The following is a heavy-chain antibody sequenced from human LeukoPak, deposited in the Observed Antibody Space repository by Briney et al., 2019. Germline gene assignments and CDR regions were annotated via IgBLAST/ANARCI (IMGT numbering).Heavy chain of an antibody. CDR3: ARRYRRWGSNYYYYYMDV. J-gene: IGHJ6*03. Sequence: ASVKVSCKASGYTFTGYYMHWVRQAPGQGLEWVGWVNPNSGGTNWAQKFQGRVTMTRDTSISTAYMELSRLTSDDTAVYYCARRYRRWGSNYYYYYMDVWGEGTTVTVSS. CDR2: VNPNSGGT. V-gene: IGHV1-2*02. D-gene: IGHD3-16*02. CDR1: GYTFTGYY.